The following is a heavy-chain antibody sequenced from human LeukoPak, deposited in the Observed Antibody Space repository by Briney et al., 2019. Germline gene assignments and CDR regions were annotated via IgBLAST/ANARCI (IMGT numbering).Heavy chain of an antibody. D-gene: IGHD6-19*01. CDR2: ISASGGST. CDR1: GFTFSTYA. CDR3: AKEPYSSGVFDP. V-gene: IGHV3-23*01. Sequence: GGSLRLSCAASGFTFSTYAMSWVRQAPGKGLEWVSAISASGGSTYYADPVKGRFTISRDNSKNTLYLQMNSLRAEDTAIYYCAKEPYSSGVFDPWGQGTLVTVSS. J-gene: IGHJ5*02.